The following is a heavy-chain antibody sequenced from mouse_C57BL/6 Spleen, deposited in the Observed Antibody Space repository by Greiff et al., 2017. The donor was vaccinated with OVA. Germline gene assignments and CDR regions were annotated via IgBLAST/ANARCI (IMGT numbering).Heavy chain of an antibody. CDR2: IYPGDGDT. Sequence: VKLQESGAELVKPGASVKISCKASGYAFSSYWMNWVKQRPGKGLEWIGQIYPGDGDTNYNGKFKGKATLTADKSSSTAYMQLSSLTSEDSAVYFCAREHYYGIDYWGQGTTLTVSS. V-gene: IGHV1-80*01. D-gene: IGHD1-1*01. CDR1: GYAFSSYW. J-gene: IGHJ2*01. CDR3: AREHYYGIDY.